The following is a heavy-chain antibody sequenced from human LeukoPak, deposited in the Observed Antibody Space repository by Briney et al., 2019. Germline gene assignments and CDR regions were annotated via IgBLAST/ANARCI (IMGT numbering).Heavy chain of an antibody. CDR2: INYSGTT. Sequence: SETLSLTCNVSGGSITDRNYSWGSIRQPPGKGLEWIGRINYSGTTYYHRSLKSRVTISVHTSRNHSSLKLRSVTAADTAVYYCASLTHSYYSDPAGYYPYYYMDVWGRGTTVTVSS. CDR3: ASLTHSYYSDPAGYYPYYYMDV. J-gene: IGHJ6*03. V-gene: IGHV4-39*02. CDR1: GGSITDRNYS. D-gene: IGHD3-22*01.